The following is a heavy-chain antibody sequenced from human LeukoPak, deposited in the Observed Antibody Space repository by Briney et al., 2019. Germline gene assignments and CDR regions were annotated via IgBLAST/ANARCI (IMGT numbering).Heavy chain of an antibody. D-gene: IGHD2-2*01. Sequence: PXGSLRLSCAASGFTFSSYAMSWVRQAPGKGLEWVSAISGSGGSTYYADSVKGRFTISRDNSKNTLYMEMNSLRAEDTAVYYCAKILGYCSSTSCSHYYYYGMDVWGQGTTVTVSS. V-gene: IGHV3-23*01. CDR3: AKILGYCSSTSCSHYYYYGMDV. CDR2: ISGSGGST. CDR1: GFTFSSYA. J-gene: IGHJ6*02.